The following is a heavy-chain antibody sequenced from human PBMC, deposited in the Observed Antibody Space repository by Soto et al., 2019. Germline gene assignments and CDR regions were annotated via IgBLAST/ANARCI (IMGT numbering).Heavy chain of an antibody. CDR3: AKDESQMLRGDMLY. J-gene: IGHJ4*02. V-gene: IGHV3-30*18. CDR2: ISYDGSSK. Sequence: QVQLVESGGGVVQPGRSLGLSCAGSGFTFSNSDIHWVRQAPGKGLEWVAVISYDGSSKNYADSVKGRFTISRDNSKNALYLQLNSLRPEATAVYFCAKDESQMLRGDMLYWGQGTLVTVSS. CDR1: GFTFSNSD. D-gene: IGHD3-10*01.